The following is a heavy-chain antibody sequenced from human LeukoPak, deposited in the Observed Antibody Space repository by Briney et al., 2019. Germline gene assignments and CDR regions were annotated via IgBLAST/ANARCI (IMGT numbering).Heavy chain of an antibody. CDR2: IYPGDSDT. CDR3: ARQWGDCSSTSCYSAY. Sequence: GESLKISCKGSGYSFASCWIAWVRQMPGKGLEWMGIIYPGDSDTRYSPSFQGQVTISADKSISTAYLQWSSLKASDTAIYYCARQWGDCSSTSCYSAYWGQGTLVTVSS. J-gene: IGHJ4*02. D-gene: IGHD2-2*01. CDR1: GYSFASCW. V-gene: IGHV5-51*01.